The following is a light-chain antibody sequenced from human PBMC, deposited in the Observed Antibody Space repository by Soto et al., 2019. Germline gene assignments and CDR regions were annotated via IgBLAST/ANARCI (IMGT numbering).Light chain of an antibody. CDR3: QQYHSYPVT. CDR2: AAS. CDR1: QGINAF. V-gene: IGKV1-16*02. Sequence: DLEMTQSPSSLSASVGDTVTITCRASQGINAFLAWFQQKPGKAPKPLISAASSLQSGVPSKFSGNESDSDFTLTISSLQRQDSATYYCQQYHSYPVTLGGGTKVEIK. J-gene: IGKJ4*01.